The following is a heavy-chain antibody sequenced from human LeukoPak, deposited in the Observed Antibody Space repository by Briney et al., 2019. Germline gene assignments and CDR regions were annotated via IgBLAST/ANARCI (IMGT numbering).Heavy chain of an antibody. V-gene: IGHV4-4*08. CDR2: IYTSRSI. CDR3: ARHGGGYDTSGYYYYWFDP. Sequence: SETLSLTCTVSGGSISSDYWSWIRQPPGKGLEWIGYIYTSRSINHNPSLKSRVTISLDTSKNQVSLKLSSVTAADTAVYYCARHGGGYDTSGYYYYWFDPWGQGTLVTVSS. D-gene: IGHD3-22*01. J-gene: IGHJ5*02. CDR1: GGSISSDY.